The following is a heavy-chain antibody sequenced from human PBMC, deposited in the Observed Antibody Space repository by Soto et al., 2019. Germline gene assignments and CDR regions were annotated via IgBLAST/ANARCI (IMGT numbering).Heavy chain of an antibody. V-gene: IGHV4-31*03. CDR2: IYYSGTT. CDR1: GGSIGTGGYH. J-gene: IGHJ4*02. Sequence: QVQLQESGPGLVKPSQTLSLTCTVTGGSIGTGGYHWSWIRQHPGKGLEWIGYIYYSGTTYYNPSLKSRVTISVDTSKNQFSLKLSSVTAADTAVYYCARRVGATTAIDCWGQGTLVTLPS. CDR3: ARRVGATTAIDC. D-gene: IGHD1-26*01.